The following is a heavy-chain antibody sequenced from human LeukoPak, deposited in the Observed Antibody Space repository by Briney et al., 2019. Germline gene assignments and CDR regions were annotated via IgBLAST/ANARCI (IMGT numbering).Heavy chain of an antibody. CDR2: IKQDGSEK. Sequence: PGGSLRLSCAASGFTFSSYWMSWVRQAPGKGLEWVANIKQDGSEKYYVDSVKGRFTISRDNAKNSLYLQMDSLRAEDTAVYYCARYGGGASFDYWGQGTLVTVSS. J-gene: IGHJ4*02. CDR1: GFTFSSYW. CDR3: ARYGGGASFDY. V-gene: IGHV3-7*01. D-gene: IGHD1-26*01.